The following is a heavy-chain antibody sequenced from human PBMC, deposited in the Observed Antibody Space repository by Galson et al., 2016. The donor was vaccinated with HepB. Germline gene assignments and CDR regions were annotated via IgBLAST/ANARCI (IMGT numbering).Heavy chain of an antibody. CDR1: GFTVSTDY. V-gene: IGHV3-66*02. CDR3: TRDGWTSNWFGY. CDR2: IYSGGST. D-gene: IGHD6-19*01. Sequence: SLRLSCAGSGFTVSTDYMSWVRQAPGKGLEWVSIIYSGGSTYYADSGKGRFSISRDNPKNTLYLPMDSLRVEDTAVYYCTRDGWTSNWFGYWGQGTLVTVSS. J-gene: IGHJ5*01.